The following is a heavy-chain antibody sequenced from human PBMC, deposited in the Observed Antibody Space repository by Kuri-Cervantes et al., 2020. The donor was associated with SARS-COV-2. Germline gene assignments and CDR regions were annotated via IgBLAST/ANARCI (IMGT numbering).Heavy chain of an antibody. CDR3: ARDQAIFGADFDY. CDR1: GYTFTSYG. D-gene: IGHD3-3*01. J-gene: IGHJ4*02. V-gene: IGHV1-18*01. Sequence: ASVKVSCKATGYTFTSYGISWVRQAPGQGLEWMGWISPYNGITNYAQKLQGRVTMTTDTSTSTAYMELRSLRSDDPAVYYCARDQAIFGADFDYWGQGTLVTVSS. CDR2: ISPYNGIT.